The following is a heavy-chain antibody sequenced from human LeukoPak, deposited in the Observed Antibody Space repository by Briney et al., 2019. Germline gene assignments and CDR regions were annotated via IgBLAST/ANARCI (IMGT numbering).Heavy chain of an antibody. CDR3: ARFVGRIAVEGRGTDSVY. J-gene: IGHJ4*02. D-gene: IGHD6-19*01. CDR2: IIPMFGIA. Sequence: ASVKVSCKASGGTFTSYAISWVREAPGQGLGWVGGIIPMFGIANSAHTFPGRVTITTDETTSTAYIELSTLRLQDTALFYRARFVGRIAVEGRGTDSVYGGQRTLVTVSS. V-gene: IGHV1-69*05. CDR1: GGTFTSYA.